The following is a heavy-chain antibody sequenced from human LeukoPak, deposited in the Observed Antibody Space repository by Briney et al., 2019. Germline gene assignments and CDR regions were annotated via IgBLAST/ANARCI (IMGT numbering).Heavy chain of an antibody. D-gene: IGHD2-21*02. Sequence: GGSLRLSCAASGFTVNNNYMSWVRQAPGKGLEWVSGIYSGGSTYYADSVKGRFTISRDNSKNTLYLQMNSLRAEDTAVYYCAREVVTAIDYWGQGTLVTVSS. CDR2: IYSGGST. CDR3: AREVVTAIDY. V-gene: IGHV3-53*01. J-gene: IGHJ4*02. CDR1: GFTVNNNY.